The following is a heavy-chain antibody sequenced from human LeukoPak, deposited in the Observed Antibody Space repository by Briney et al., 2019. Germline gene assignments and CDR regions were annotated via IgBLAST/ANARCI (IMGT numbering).Heavy chain of an antibody. CDR1: GFTFGDYA. V-gene: IGHV3-49*04. Sequence: PGGSLRLSCPASGFTFGDYAMSWVRQAAGKGLEWVGFIRSKAYGGTTEYAASVKGRFTISRDDSKSIAYLQMNSLKTEDTAVYYCTRVGRTAMAKRPPYYFDYWGQGTLVTVSS. CDR2: IRSKAYGGTT. J-gene: IGHJ4*02. CDR3: TRVGRTAMAKRPPYYFDY. D-gene: IGHD5-18*01.